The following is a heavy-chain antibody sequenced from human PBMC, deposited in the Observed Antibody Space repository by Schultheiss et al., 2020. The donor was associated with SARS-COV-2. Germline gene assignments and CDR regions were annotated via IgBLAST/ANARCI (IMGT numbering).Heavy chain of an antibody. Sequence: GGSLRLSCAASGFTFSNAWMNWVRQAPGKGLEWVGRINSDGSSTSYADSVKGRFTISRDNAKNTLYLQLKSLRAEDTAVYYCARDSRVGRPGGVLDYWGQGTLVTVSS. J-gene: IGHJ4*02. CDR2: INSDGSST. CDR1: GFTFSNAW. V-gene: IGHV3-74*01. D-gene: IGHD3-10*01. CDR3: ARDSRVGRPGGVLDY.